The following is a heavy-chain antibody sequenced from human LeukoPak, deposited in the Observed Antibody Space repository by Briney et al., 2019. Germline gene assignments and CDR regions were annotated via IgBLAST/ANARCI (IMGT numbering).Heavy chain of an antibody. CDR2: ISSSSSYI. D-gene: IGHD6-6*01. Sequence: PGGSLRLSCAASGFTFSSYSMNWVRQAPGKGLEWVSSISSSSSYIYYADSVKGRFTISRDNAKNSLYLQMNSLRAEGTAVYYCARDRRSIAARFGFAPWGQGTLVTVSS. J-gene: IGHJ5*02. CDR3: ARDRRSIAARFGFAP. V-gene: IGHV3-21*01. CDR1: GFTFSSYS.